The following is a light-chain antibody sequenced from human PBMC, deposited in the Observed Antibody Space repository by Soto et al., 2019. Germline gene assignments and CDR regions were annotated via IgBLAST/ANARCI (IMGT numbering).Light chain of an antibody. Sequence: SSELTQPPSVSVSPGQTAIITCSGDKLGNKYACWYQQKPGQFPVLVIYQDNKRPSGIPERFSGSNSGNTATLTISGTQAMDEADYYCQAWDSRSYVVFGGGTKLTVL. J-gene: IGLJ2*01. CDR3: QAWDSRSYVV. V-gene: IGLV3-1*01. CDR1: KLGNKY. CDR2: QDN.